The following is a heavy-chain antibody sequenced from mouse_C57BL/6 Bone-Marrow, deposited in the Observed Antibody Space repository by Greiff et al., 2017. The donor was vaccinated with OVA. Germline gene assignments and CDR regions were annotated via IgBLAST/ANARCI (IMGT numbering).Heavy chain of an antibody. Sequence: VQLQQSGAELVRPGASVKLSCTASGFNIKDDYMHWVKQRPEQGLEWIGWIDPENGDTEYASKFQGKATITADTSSNTAYLQLSSLTSEETAVYYCTSYGNFDNWGQGTTLTVSS. D-gene: IGHD2-1*01. V-gene: IGHV14-4*01. CDR2: IDPENGDT. CDR3: TSYGNFDN. CDR1: GFNIKDDY. J-gene: IGHJ2*01.